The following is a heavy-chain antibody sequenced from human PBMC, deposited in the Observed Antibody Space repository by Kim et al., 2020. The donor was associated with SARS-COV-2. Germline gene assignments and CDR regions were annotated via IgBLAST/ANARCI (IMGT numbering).Heavy chain of an antibody. Sequence: GGSLRLSCAASGFTFSSYAMHWVRQAPGKGLEWVAVISYDGSNKYYADSVKGRFTISRDNSKNTLYLQMNSLGAEDTAVYYCARDYPYCGGDSYSCFFDSWGQGTLVTVSS. D-gene: IGHD2-21*02. CDR1: GFTFSSYA. J-gene: IGHJ4*02. CDR3: ARDYPYCGGDSYSCFFDS. V-gene: IGHV3-30-3*01. CDR2: ISYDGSNK.